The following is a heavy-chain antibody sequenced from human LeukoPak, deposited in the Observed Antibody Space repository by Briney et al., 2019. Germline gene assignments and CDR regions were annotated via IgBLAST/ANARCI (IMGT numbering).Heavy chain of an antibody. J-gene: IGHJ4*02. Sequence: GGSLRLSCAPSGFTFNPFWIHWVRQGPGKGLQWVSRICLDDRNTNYADSVKGRFTISRDNAKSTVYLQMNSLSGDDTAVYYCVRDLGYDRSGVWQKYFDFWGQGTLVTVSS. CDR1: GFTFNPFW. D-gene: IGHD3-22*01. CDR3: VRDLGYDRSGVWQKYFDF. V-gene: IGHV3-74*01. CDR2: ICLDDRNT.